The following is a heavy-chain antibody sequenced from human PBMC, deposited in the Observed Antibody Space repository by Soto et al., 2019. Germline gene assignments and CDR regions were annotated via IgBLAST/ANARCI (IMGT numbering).Heavy chain of an antibody. CDR2: IYHSGST. CDR1: GGSISSGDYY. V-gene: IGHV4-30-4*01. CDR3: ARERPDGARLDP. D-gene: IGHD6-6*01. Sequence: QVQLQESGPGLVKPSQTLSLTCTVSGGSISSGDYYWSWIRQPPGKGLEWIGYIYHSGSTYYNPSLNSRVTISVDTSQNQFSLKLSSVTAADTAVYYCARERPDGARLDPWGQGTLVTVSS. J-gene: IGHJ5*02.